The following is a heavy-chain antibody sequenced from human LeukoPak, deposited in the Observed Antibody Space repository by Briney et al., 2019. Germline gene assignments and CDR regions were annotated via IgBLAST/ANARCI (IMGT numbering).Heavy chain of an antibody. Sequence: GASVKVSCKASGYTFTSYGISWLRQAPGQGLEWMGWISAYNGNTNYAQKLQGRVTMTTDTSTSTAYMELRSLRSDDTAVYYCARDYDFWSGYYSGGLSERDGSLRFDYWGQGTLDTVSS. CDR3: ARDYDFWSGYYSGGLSERDGSLRFDY. J-gene: IGHJ4*02. CDR1: GYTFTSYG. D-gene: IGHD3-3*01. V-gene: IGHV1-18*01. CDR2: ISAYNGNT.